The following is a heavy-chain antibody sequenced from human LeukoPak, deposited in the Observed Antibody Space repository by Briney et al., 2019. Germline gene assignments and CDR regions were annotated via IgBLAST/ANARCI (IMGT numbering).Heavy chain of an antibody. Sequence: GGSLRLSCAASGFTFSSHGMHWVRQAPGKGLEWVAVISYDGSNKYYADSVKGRFTISRDNSKNTLYLQMNSLRAEDTAVYYCAKGRTYYYDSSGLFFDYWGQGTLVTVSS. J-gene: IGHJ4*02. CDR2: ISYDGSNK. V-gene: IGHV3-30*18. CDR1: GFTFSSHG. CDR3: AKGRTYYYDSSGLFFDY. D-gene: IGHD3-22*01.